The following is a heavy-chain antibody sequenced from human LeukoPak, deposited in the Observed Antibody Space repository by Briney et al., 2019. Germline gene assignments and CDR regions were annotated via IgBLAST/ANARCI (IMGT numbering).Heavy chain of an antibody. Sequence: GGSLRLSCAASGFTFSSYEMNWVRQAPGKGLEWVSYISSSGSTIYYADSVKGRFTISRDNAKNSLYLQMNSLRAEDTAVYYCARVEWLRSNELDCWGQGTLVTVSS. CDR3: ARVEWLRSNELDC. V-gene: IGHV3-48*03. CDR2: ISSSGSTI. D-gene: IGHD5-12*01. CDR1: GFTFSSYE. J-gene: IGHJ4*02.